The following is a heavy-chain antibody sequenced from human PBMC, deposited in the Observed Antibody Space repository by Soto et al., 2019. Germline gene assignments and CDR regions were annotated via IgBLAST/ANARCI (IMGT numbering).Heavy chain of an antibody. CDR3: ARGYYDSSGYPRAFDI. CDR1: GLTFSSYA. D-gene: IGHD3-22*01. J-gene: IGHJ3*02. CDR2: ISYDGSNK. V-gene: IGHV3-30-3*01. Sequence: LRLSCAASGLTFSSYAMHWVRQAPGKGLEWVAVISYDGSNKYYADSVKGRFTISRDNSKNTLYLQMNSLRAEDTAVYYCARGYYDSSGYPRAFDIWGQGTMVTVSS.